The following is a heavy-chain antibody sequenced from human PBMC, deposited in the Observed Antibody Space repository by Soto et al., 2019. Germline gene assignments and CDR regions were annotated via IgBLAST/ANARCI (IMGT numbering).Heavy chain of an antibody. V-gene: IGHV3-33*01. CDR1: GFTFSSYV. CDR2: IWYDGSNT. Sequence: QVQLVESGGGVVQPGRSLRLSCAASGFTFSSYVMHWVRQAPGKGLEWVAGIWYDGSNTYYADSVKGRFTISRDNAKNALYPQMINLRTQDTEVTYSSSEPSMYGDKWGPCGYWGQGTLVTVSS. D-gene: IGHD4-17*01. J-gene: IGHJ4*02. CDR3: SSEPSMYGDKWGPCGY.